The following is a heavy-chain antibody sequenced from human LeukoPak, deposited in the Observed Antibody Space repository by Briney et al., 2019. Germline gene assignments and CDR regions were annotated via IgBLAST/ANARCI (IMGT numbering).Heavy chain of an antibody. D-gene: IGHD3-9*01. CDR1: GFTFSNSA. J-gene: IGHJ4*02. Sequence: GGSLRLSCAASGFTFSNSAMNWVRQVPGKGLEWVSSIDYDSSHIYYAASVRGRFTISSDNARNSVYLQMNSLRVEDTAVYYCARDPLRYLRVGHYWGQGTLVAVSS. V-gene: IGHV3-21*01. CDR3: ARDPLRYLRVGHY. CDR2: IDYDSSHI.